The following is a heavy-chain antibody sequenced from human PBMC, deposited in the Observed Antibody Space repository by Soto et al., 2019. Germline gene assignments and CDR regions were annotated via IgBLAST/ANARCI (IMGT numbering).Heavy chain of an antibody. V-gene: IGHV4-34*01. CDR1: GGSFSGYY. CDR3: ARGRRGSAYSSSWGAFDI. CDR2: INHSGST. D-gene: IGHD6-6*01. J-gene: IGHJ3*02. Sequence: SETLSLTCAVYGGSFSGYYWSWIRQPPGKGLEWIGEINHSGSTNYNPSLKSRVTISVDTSKNQFSLKLSSVTAADTAVYYCARGRRGSAYSSSWGAFDIWGQGTMGTVS.